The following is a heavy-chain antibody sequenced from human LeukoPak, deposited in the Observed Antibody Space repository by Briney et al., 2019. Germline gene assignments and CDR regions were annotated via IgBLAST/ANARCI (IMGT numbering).Heavy chain of an antibody. Sequence: SETLSLTCTVSGGSISSYYWSWIRQPAGKGLEWIGRIYTSGSSNSNPSLKSRVTMSADTSKNQFSLKLSSVTAADTAVYYCARGNWNGRRYLDLWGRGTLVAVSS. CDR1: GGSISSYY. CDR2: IYTSGSS. J-gene: IGHJ2*01. CDR3: ARGNWNGRRYLDL. V-gene: IGHV4-4*07. D-gene: IGHD1-1*01.